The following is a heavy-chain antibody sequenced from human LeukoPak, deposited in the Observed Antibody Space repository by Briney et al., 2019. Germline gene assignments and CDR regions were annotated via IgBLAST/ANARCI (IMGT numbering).Heavy chain of an antibody. CDR3: AKVRHSSSSLTNFDY. D-gene: IGHD6-6*01. J-gene: IGHJ4*02. V-gene: IGHV3-23*01. CDR2: ITNSAVST. Sequence: GGSLRLSCEASGFTFRGYAMSWVRQAPGKGLEWVSAITNSAVSTYYADSVRGRFTISRDNSKNTRYLQMNNLRAEDTAGYSCAKVRHSSSSLTNFDYRGQGTLVTVSS. CDR1: GFTFRGYA.